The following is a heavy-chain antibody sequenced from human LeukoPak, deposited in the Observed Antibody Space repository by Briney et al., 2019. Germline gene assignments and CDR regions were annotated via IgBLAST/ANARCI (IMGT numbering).Heavy chain of an antibody. J-gene: IGHJ3*02. V-gene: IGHV3-33*01. Sequence: PGGSLRLSCAASGFTFSSYGMHWVRQAPGKGLEWVAVIWYDGSNKCYADSVKGRFTISRDNSKNTLYLQMNSLRAEDTAVYYCAREYSSGFGNAFDIWGQGTMVTVSS. CDR2: IWYDGSNK. D-gene: IGHD6-19*01. CDR3: AREYSSGFGNAFDI. CDR1: GFTFSSYG.